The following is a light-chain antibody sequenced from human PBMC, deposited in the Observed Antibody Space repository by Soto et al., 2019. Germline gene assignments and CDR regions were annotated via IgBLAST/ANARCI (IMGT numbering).Light chain of an antibody. V-gene: IGKV1-39*01. CDR3: QQSYTTPRT. Sequence: DIQMTQSPSSLSASVGDRVTITCRASQYISTYLNWYRQKSGKAPEVLIYSASTLQSGVPSRFSGRGSGTDFTLTIIGLQFEDFATYYCQQSYTTPRTFGAGTKVDIK. J-gene: IGKJ4*02. CDR2: SAS. CDR1: QYISTY.